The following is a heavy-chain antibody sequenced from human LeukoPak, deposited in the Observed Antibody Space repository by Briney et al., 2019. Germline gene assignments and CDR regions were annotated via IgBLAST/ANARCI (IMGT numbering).Heavy chain of an antibody. CDR3: ARRVNRYSSSWLPDNAFDI. J-gene: IGHJ3*02. Sequence: SETLSLTCTVSGGSISSYYWSWIRQPPGKGLEWIGYIYYSGSTNYNPSLKSRVTISVDTSKNQFSLKLSSVTAADTAVYYCARRVNRYSSSWLPDNAFDIWGQGTMVTVSS. CDR1: GGSISSYY. V-gene: IGHV4-59*01. D-gene: IGHD6-13*01. CDR2: IYYSGST.